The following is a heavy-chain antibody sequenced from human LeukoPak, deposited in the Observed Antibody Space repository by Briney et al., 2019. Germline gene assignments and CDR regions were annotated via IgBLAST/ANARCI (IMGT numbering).Heavy chain of an antibody. CDR3: AHRPLILGYNWFDP. V-gene: IGHV2-5*02. D-gene: IGHD3-22*01. CDR1: GFSLNTSGVG. CDR2: IYWDDDK. J-gene: IGHJ5*02. Sequence: SGPTLVKPTQTLTLTCTFSGFSLNTSGVGVGWIRQPPGKALEWLALIYWDDDKRYSPSLKTRLTITKDTSKNQVVLTMTNMDPVDTATYYCAHRPLILGYNWFDPWGQGALVTVSS.